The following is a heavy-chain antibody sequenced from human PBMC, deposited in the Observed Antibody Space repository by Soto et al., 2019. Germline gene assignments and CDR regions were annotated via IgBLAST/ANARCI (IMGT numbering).Heavy chain of an antibody. J-gene: IGHJ6*02. CDR3: ARGKGLEAARRNPRYYYYYGMDV. CDR2: INHSGST. Sequence: NPSETLSLTCAVYGGSFSGYYWSWIRQPPGKGLEWIGEINHSGSTNYNPSLKSRVTISVDTSKNQFSLKLSSVTAADTAVYYCARGKGLEAARRNPRYYYYYGMDVWGQGTTVTVSS. CDR1: GGSFSGYY. V-gene: IGHV4-34*01. D-gene: IGHD6-6*01.